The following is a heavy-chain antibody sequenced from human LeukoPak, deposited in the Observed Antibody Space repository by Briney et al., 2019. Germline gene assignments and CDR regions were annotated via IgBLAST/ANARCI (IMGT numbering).Heavy chain of an antibody. CDR1: GFAFTSQT. Sequence: PGGSLRLSCAASGFAFTSQTMTWVRQAPGKGLEWVSAISQSGGNTWYADSVKGRFTISRDNSKNTVYMQMNSLRVEDSAVYYCVNSNWPPLRGYFLSWGQGTLVTVSS. D-gene: IGHD2/OR15-2a*01. CDR2: ISQSGGNT. J-gene: IGHJ5*02. V-gene: IGHV3-23*01. CDR3: VNSNWPPLRGYFLS.